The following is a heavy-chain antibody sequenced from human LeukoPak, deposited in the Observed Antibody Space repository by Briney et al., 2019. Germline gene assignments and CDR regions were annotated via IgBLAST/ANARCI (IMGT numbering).Heavy chain of an antibody. CDR2: MNPNSGNT. CDR3: ALGDYYGSGSYFGRGFDP. J-gene: IGHJ5*02. D-gene: IGHD3-10*01. CDR1: GYTFTSYD. Sequence: ASVKVSCKASGYTFTSYDINWVRQATGQGLEWMGWMNPNSGNTGYAQKFQGRVTMTRNTSISTAYMELSSLRPEDTAVYYCALGDYYGSGSYFGRGFDPWGQGTLVTVSS. V-gene: IGHV1-8*01.